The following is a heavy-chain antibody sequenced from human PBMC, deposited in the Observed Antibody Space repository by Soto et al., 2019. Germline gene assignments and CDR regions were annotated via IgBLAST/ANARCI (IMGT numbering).Heavy chain of an antibody. CDR2: ISAYNGNT. Sequence: QVQLVQSGAEVKKPGASVKVSCKASGYTFTSYGISWVRQAPGQGLEWMGWISAYNGNTNYAQKPQGRVTMTTDTTTSTAYMELRGLKSDDSAVYYCARDQDDVWSGYHDWGQGTLVTVSS. V-gene: IGHV1-18*01. J-gene: IGHJ4*02. CDR3: ARDQDDVWSGYHD. D-gene: IGHD3-3*01. CDR1: GYTFTSYG.